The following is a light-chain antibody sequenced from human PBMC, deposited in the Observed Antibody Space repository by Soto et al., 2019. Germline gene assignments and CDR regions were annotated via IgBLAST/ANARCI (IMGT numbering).Light chain of an antibody. J-gene: IGKJ5*01. V-gene: IGKV3D-7*01. Sequence: EIVMTQSPATLSLSPGERATLSCRASQSVSSSYLSWYQQKPGQAPRLLIYGASTRATGIPARFSGSGSGTDFTLTISSLQPEDFAVYYCQQDYNSITFGQGTRLEIK. CDR2: GAS. CDR1: QSVSSSY. CDR3: QQDYNSIT.